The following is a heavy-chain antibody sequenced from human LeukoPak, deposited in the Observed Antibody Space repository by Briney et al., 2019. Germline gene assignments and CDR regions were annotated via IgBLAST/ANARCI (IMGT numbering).Heavy chain of an antibody. Sequence: SETLSLTCTVSGGSISSSSYYWGWIRQPPGKGLEWIGSIYYSGSTYYNPSLKSRVTISVDTSKNQFSLKLSSVTAADTAVYYCARRRVYYYGSGSYYNVQGHAFDIWGQGTMVTVSS. CDR2: IYYSGST. D-gene: IGHD3-10*01. V-gene: IGHV4-39*01. CDR3: ARRRVYYYGSGSYYNVQGHAFDI. CDR1: GGSISSSSYY. J-gene: IGHJ3*02.